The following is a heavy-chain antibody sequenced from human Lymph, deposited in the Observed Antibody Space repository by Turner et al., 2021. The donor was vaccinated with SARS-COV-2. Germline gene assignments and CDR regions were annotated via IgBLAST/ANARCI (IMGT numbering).Heavy chain of an antibody. Sequence: QVQLQESGPGLVKPPGTLSLTCAVSGGSISSSNWWSWVCQPPGKGLEWIGEVHHSGNTNYNPSLKSRVTITIDKSKNQFSLKLSSVTATDTALSYCATKYCSGGSCSYFDYWGQGTLVTVSS. CDR3: ATKYCSGGSCSYFDY. V-gene: IGHV4-4*03. CDR2: VHHSGNT. J-gene: IGHJ4*02. CDR1: GGSISSSNW. D-gene: IGHD2-15*01.